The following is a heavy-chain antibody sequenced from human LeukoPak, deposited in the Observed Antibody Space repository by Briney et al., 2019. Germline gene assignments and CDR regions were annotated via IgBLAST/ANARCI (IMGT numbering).Heavy chain of an antibody. CDR1: GFTFSSYA. CDR2: ISYDGSNK. J-gene: IGHJ4*02. D-gene: IGHD6-19*01. Sequence: GGSLRLSCAASGFTFSSYAMHWVRQAPGKGLEWVAVISYDGSNKYYADSVKGRFTISRDNSKNTLYLQMNSLRAEDTAVYYCASDVAVAGYYFDYWGQGTLVTVSS. V-gene: IGHV3-30*04. CDR3: ASDVAVAGYYFDY.